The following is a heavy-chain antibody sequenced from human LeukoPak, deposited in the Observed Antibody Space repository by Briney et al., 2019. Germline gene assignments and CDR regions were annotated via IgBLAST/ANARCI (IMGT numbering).Heavy chain of an antibody. D-gene: IGHD5-18*01. CDR1: GGSISSRY. J-gene: IGHJ6*03. Sequence: PSETLSLTCSVSGGSISSRYWSWIRQPPGKGLEWIGRISYIGSTNYNPSVKSRVTILVDTSKNRFSLKLSSVTAADTAVYYCARDPVMVTDEGYYYYMDVWGKGTTVSVSS. V-gene: IGHV4-59*11. CDR3: ARDPVMVTDEGYYYYMDV. CDR2: ISYIGST.